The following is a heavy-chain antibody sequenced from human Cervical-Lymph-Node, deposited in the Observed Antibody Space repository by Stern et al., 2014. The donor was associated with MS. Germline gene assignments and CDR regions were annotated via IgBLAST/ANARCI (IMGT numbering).Heavy chain of an antibody. CDR3: MGVGDAMHV. CDR1: GFSLSNSA. V-gene: IGHV3-30*03. Sequence: VQLVESGGGVVQPGRSLTLSCAASGFSLSNSAMHWVRQAPGKGLEWVAVMSFVGGNKKYGDSVKGRFSISRDMANNTLFLQMNSLRLEDTVVYYCMGVGDAMHVWGQGTTVIVSS. J-gene: IGHJ6*02. CDR2: MSFVGGNK.